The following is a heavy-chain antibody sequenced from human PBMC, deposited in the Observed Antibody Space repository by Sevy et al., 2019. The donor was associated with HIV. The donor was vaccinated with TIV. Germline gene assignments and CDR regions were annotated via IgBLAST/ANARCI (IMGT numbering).Heavy chain of an antibody. J-gene: IGHJ4*02. CDR2: IYYNGHI. CDR3: AGENAWGRGYS. CDR1: GGSITSLY. D-gene: IGHD1-26*01. Sequence: SETLSLTCTVSGGSITSLYWNWIRQPPGKGLEWISNIYYNGHINYNPSLKSRVTLSLETSKNQFSLRLSSVTAADTAMYYCAGENAWGRGYSWGQGTLVTVSS. V-gene: IGHV4-59*08.